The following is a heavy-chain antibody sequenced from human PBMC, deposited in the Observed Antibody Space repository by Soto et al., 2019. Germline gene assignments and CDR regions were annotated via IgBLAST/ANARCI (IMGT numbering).Heavy chain of an antibody. CDR1: GCTFSSYA. CDR2: IIPIFGTA. V-gene: IGHV1-69*13. Sequence: GASLKVSCKSSGCTFSSYAISWVRQAPGQGLEWMGGIIPIFGTANYAQKFQGRVTITADESTSTAYMELSSLRSEDTAVYYCAFTARNDFWSGPPSDYYYYYGMDVWGQGTTVTVSS. CDR3: AFTARNDFWSGPPSDYYYYYGMDV. J-gene: IGHJ6*02. D-gene: IGHD3-3*01.